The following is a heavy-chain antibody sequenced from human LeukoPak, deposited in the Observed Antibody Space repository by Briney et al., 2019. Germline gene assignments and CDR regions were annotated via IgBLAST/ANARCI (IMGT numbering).Heavy chain of an antibody. CDR3: ARDRRRIAAAGTEVEDAFDI. CDR1: GFTLSSYW. D-gene: IGHD6-13*01. V-gene: IGHV3-7*01. Sequence: GGSLRLSCAASGFTLSSYWMSWVRQAPGKGLEWVANIKQDGSEKYYVDSVKGRFTISRDNAKNSMYLKMNSQRAEDTAVYYCARDRRRIAAAGTEVEDAFDIWGQGKMVTVSS. J-gene: IGHJ3*02. CDR2: IKQDGSEK.